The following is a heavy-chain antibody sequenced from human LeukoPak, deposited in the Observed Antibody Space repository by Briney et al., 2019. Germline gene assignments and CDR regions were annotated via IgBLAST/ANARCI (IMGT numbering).Heavy chain of an antibody. D-gene: IGHD4-11*01. V-gene: IGHV1-8*03. J-gene: IGHJ4*02. CDR2: INPKNGNT. CDR1: GYTFSRHD. Sequence: ASVKVSCKASGYTFSRHDINWGRQATGQGLEWMGWINPKNGNTGYAQNCQGRGTFTRDTSISTAYMELNNLRSDDTAVYYCAREPTTNDGVFDYWGQGTLVIVSS. CDR3: AREPTTNDGVFDY.